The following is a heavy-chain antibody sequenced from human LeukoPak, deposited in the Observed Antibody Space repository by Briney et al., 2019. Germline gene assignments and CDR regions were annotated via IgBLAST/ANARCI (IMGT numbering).Heavy chain of an antibody. V-gene: IGHV4-30-4*01. J-gene: IGHJ4*02. Sequence: SQTLSLTGTVSGGSISSGDYYWSWIRQPPGKGLEWIGYIYYSGSTYYNPSLQSRVIISVDTSKNQFSLKLTSVTAADTAVYYCARALYSMTTVTTEYWFDYWGQGTLVTVSS. D-gene: IGHD4-17*01. CDR3: ARALYSMTTVTTEYWFDY. CDR2: IYYSGST. CDR1: GGSISSGDYY.